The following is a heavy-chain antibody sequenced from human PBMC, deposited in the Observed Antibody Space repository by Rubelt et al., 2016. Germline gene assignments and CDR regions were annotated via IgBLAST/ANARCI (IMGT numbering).Heavy chain of an antibody. Sequence: EVQLVESGGGLVKPGGSLRLSCAASGFTFSSYWMSWVRQAPGKGLEWVANIKQDGSEKYYVESVKGRFTISRDNAKNSLYLQMNSLRAEDTAVYYCARELPRGGYYYYYGMDVWGQGTTVTVSS. V-gene: IGHV3-7*01. CDR3: ARELPRGGYYYYYGMDV. CDR1: GFTFSSYW. CDR2: IKQDGSEK. J-gene: IGHJ6*02.